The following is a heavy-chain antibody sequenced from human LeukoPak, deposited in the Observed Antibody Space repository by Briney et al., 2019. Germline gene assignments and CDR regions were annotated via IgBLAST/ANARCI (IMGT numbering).Heavy chain of an antibody. CDR2: INSDGSIT. J-gene: IGHJ6*02. Sequence: GGSLRLSCAASGFTFTTYWMHWVRQAPGKGLEWVSHINSDGSITSYADSVKGRFTISRDNAKNTLYLQMNSLRAEDTAVYYCARDAVDTANAVWGQGTTVTVSS. D-gene: IGHD5-18*01. CDR1: GFTFTTYW. V-gene: IGHV3-74*01. CDR3: ARDAVDTANAV.